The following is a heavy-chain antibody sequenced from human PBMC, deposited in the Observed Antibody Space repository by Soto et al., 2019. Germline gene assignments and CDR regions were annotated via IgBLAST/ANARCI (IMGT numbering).Heavy chain of an antibody. Sequence: ASVKVSCKASGYTFTSYGISWVRQAPGQGLEWMGWISAYNGNTNYAQKPQGRVTMTTDTSTSTAYMELRSLRSDDTAVYYCARVSHGSGSYYRTHTPYYYMDVWGKGTTVTVSS. CDR2: ISAYNGNT. D-gene: IGHD3-10*01. V-gene: IGHV1-18*01. CDR3: ARVSHGSGSYYRTHTPYYYMDV. J-gene: IGHJ6*03. CDR1: GYTFTSYG.